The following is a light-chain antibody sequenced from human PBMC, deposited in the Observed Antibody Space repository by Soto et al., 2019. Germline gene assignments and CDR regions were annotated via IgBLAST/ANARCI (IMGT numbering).Light chain of an antibody. CDR2: GAS. V-gene: IGKV3-15*01. Sequence: EIVMTQPPATLSVSPGERATLSCRASQSVSSNLAWYQQKPGQAPRLLIYGASTRATGIPARFSGSGSGTEFTLTISSLQSEDFAVYYCQQYNNWPLTFGQGTKV. CDR1: QSVSSN. CDR3: QQYNNWPLT. J-gene: IGKJ1*01.